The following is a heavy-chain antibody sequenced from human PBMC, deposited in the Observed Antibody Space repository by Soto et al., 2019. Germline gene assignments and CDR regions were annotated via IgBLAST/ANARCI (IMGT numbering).Heavy chain of an antibody. D-gene: IGHD3-16*01. CDR2: IIPILGIA. CDR1: GGTFSSYT. CDR3: ARRRGIGIFDY. V-gene: IGHV1-69*02. J-gene: IGHJ4*02. Sequence: ASVKVSCKASGGTFSSYTISWVRQAPGQGLEWMGRIIPILGIANYAQKFQGRVTITADKSTSTAYMELSSLGSEDTAVYYCARRRGIGIFDYWGQGTLVTISS.